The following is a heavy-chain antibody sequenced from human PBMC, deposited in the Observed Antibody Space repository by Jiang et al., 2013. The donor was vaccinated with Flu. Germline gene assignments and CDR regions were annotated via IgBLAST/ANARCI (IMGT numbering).Heavy chain of an antibody. J-gene: IGHJ4*03. CDR2: INTGGTTV. CDR3: ARVVYGMTGADY. Sequence: VQLVESGGGLVQPGGSLRLSCASSGFTFSNYNLIWVRQAPGKGLECISYINTGGTTVHYADSVQGRFTISRDNVENSLYLQMYSLRAEDTALYYCARVVYGMTGADYVGPGTLVTVSS. V-gene: IGHV3-48*01. D-gene: IGHD3-9*01. CDR1: GFTFSNYN.